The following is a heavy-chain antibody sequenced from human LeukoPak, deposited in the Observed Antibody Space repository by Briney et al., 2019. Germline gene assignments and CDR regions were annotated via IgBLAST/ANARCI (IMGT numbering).Heavy chain of an antibody. Sequence: ASVKVSCKASGYTFTGYYMHWVRQAPGQGLEWMGRINPNSGGTNYAQKFQGRVTMTRDTSISTAYMELSRLRSDDTAVYYCAKSYQLLSYFDYWGQGTLATVSS. CDR1: GYTFTGYY. CDR3: AKSYQLLSYFDY. CDR2: INPNSGGT. D-gene: IGHD2-2*01. J-gene: IGHJ4*02. V-gene: IGHV1-2*06.